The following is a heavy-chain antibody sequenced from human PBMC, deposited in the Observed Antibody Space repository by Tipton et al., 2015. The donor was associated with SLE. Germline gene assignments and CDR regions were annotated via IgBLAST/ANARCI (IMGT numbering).Heavy chain of an antibody. CDR2: IYYDGSA. V-gene: IGHV4-59*11. D-gene: IGHD6-6*01. J-gene: IGHJ3*02. Sequence: LRLSCSVSGDSISGHYWSWIRQSPGKGLEWIAYIYYDGSAKYNPSLKSRVSMSVDTSKNQFSLKLTSVTAADTAVYYSARRLYSSSSDAFDIWGQGTVVTVSS. CDR3: ARRLYSSSSDAFDI. CDR1: GDSISGHY.